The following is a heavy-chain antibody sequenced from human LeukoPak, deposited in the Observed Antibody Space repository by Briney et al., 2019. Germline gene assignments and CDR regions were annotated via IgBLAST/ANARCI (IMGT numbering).Heavy chain of an antibody. J-gene: IGHJ4*02. Sequence: GGSLRLSCAASGFSFSTYWMTWVRQAPGKGLEWVSSISYTGTYIYYADSVKGRFTISRDNAQNSLYLQMNSLRAEDTAIYYCVRDRGTYRPIDYWGQGTLVTVSS. CDR2: ISYTGTYI. CDR3: VRDRGTYRPIDY. CDR1: GFSFSTYW. V-gene: IGHV3-21*04. D-gene: IGHD1-26*01.